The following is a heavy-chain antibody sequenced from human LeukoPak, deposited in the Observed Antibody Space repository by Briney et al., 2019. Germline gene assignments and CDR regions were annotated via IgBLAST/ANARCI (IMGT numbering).Heavy chain of an antibody. CDR2: IKEDGSEK. Sequence: PGGSLRLSCAASGFTLSSYWMSWVRQAPGKGLEWVANIKEDGSEKYYVDSVKGRFTISRDNAENSLFLQMNSLRAEDTAVYYCARDRRGKDYWGQGTLVTVSS. CDR3: ARDRRGKDY. J-gene: IGHJ4*02. D-gene: IGHD3-10*01. V-gene: IGHV3-7*04. CDR1: GFTLSSYW.